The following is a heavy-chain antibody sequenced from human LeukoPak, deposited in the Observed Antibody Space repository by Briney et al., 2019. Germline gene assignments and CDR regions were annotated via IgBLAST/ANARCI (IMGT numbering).Heavy chain of an antibody. J-gene: IGHJ4*02. CDR2: ISGSGGST. V-gene: IGHV3-23*01. Sequence: GGSLRLSCVASGFTFSTYSMSWVRQAPGKGLEWVSAISGSGGSTYYADSVKGRFTISRDNSKNTLYLQMNSLRAEDTAVYYCAKGPFWSGYYTLDYWGQGTLVTVTS. CDR3: AKGPFWSGYYTLDY. CDR1: GFTFSTYS. D-gene: IGHD3-3*01.